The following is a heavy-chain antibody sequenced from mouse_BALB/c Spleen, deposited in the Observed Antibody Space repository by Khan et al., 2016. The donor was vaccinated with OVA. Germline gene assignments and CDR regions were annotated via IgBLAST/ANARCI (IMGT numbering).Heavy chain of an antibody. Sequence: QIQLVQSGPELKKPGETVKISCKASGYTFTNYGMNWVTKAPGKGLKWMGWINTYTGEPTYADDFKGRFAFSLETSASTAYLQINNLKNEDTATYCCARPPYFSYVMVYWGQGTSVTVSS. CDR2: INTYTGEP. CDR3: ARPPYFSYVMVY. D-gene: IGHD2-10*01. J-gene: IGHJ4*01. V-gene: IGHV9-3-1*01. CDR1: GYTFTNYG.